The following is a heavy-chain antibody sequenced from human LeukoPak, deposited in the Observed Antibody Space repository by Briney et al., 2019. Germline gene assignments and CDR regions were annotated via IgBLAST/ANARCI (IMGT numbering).Heavy chain of an antibody. V-gene: IGHV4-34*01. Sequence: SETLSLTCAVYGVSFSGYYRSWIRQPPGKGLEWIGEINHSGSTNYNPSLKSRVTMSVDTSKNQFSLKLSSVTAADTAVYYCARWGNYCSSTSCYKDWFDPWGQGTLVTVSS. CDR3: ARWGNYCSSTSCYKDWFDP. CDR2: INHSGST. CDR1: GVSFSGYY. D-gene: IGHD2-2*02. J-gene: IGHJ5*02.